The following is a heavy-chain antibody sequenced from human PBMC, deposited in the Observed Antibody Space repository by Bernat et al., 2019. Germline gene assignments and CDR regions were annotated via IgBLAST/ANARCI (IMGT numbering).Heavy chain of an antibody. V-gene: IGHV3-30-3*01. Sequence: QVQLVESGGGVVQPGRSLRLSCAASGFTFSSYAMHWVRQAPGKGLEWVAVISYDGSNKYYAESVKGRFTISRDNSKNTLYLQMNSLRAEDTAVYYCARGPVLDYWGQGTLVTVSS. CDR3: ARGPVLDY. CDR1: GFTFSSYA. J-gene: IGHJ4*02. CDR2: ISYDGSNK.